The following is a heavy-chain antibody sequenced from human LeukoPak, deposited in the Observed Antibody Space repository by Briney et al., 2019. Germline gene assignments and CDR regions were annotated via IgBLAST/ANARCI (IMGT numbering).Heavy chain of an antibody. CDR3: ARDRVGSSTSCYDY. CDR2: MSSSDNPI. D-gene: IGHD2-2*01. CDR1: GFSFSDHY. Sequence: GGSLRLSCAASGFSFSDHYMSWIRQAPGKGLEWVSYMSSSDNPIYYADSVKGRFTISRDNAKNSLYLQMNNLRAEDTAVYYCARDRVGSSTSCYDYWGQGSLVTVSS. J-gene: IGHJ4*02. V-gene: IGHV3-11*01.